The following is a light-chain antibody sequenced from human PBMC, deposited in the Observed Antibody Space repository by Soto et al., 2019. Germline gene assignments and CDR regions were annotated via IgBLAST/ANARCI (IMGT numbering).Light chain of an antibody. Sequence: DIQMTQSPSTLSGSVGYRVTITCRASQTISSWLAWYQQKPGKAPKLLIYKASTLKSGVPSRISGSGSGTEFTLSISSLQPDDFATYYCQHHNSYSEAFGQGTKVDIK. CDR1: QTISSW. V-gene: IGKV1-5*03. CDR2: KAS. J-gene: IGKJ1*01. CDR3: QHHNSYSEA.